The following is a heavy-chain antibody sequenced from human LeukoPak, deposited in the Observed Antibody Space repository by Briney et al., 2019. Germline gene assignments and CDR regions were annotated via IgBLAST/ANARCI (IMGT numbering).Heavy chain of an antibody. D-gene: IGHD4-17*01. V-gene: IGHV1-69*06. CDR3: ARVSPNTVTTLQYFDY. J-gene: IGHJ4*02. Sequence: SVKVSCKASGGTFSSYAISWVRQAPGQGLEWMGGIIPIFGTANYAQKFRGRVTITADKSTRTAYMELSSLRSEDTAVYYCARVSPNTVTTLQYFDYWGQGTLVTVSS. CDR1: GGTFSSYA. CDR2: IIPIFGTA.